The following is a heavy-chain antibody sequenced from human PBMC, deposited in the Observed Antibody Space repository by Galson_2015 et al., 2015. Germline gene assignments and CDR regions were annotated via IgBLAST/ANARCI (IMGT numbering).Heavy chain of an antibody. D-gene: IGHD1-1*01. CDR2: TYYRSKWYN. Sequence: CAISGDSVSSHSAAWNWIRQSPSRGLEWLGRTYYRSKWYNDYAVSVKSRITINPDTSKNQFSLQLNSVTPEDTAVYYCARVGQLEPRYYYYYGMDVWGQGTTVTVSS. CDR3: ARVGQLEPRYYYYYGMDV. V-gene: IGHV6-1*01. CDR1: GDSVSSHSAA. J-gene: IGHJ6*02.